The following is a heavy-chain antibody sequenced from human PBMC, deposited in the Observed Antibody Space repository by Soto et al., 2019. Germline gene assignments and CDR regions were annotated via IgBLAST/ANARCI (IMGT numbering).Heavy chain of an antibody. Sequence: EVQLVESGGGLVKPGGSLRLSCAASGFTFSSYDMNWVRQAPGKGLEYVSSITTSGSYIYYGDSVRGRFTISRDTAKNSLFLPMDTLRAEDTAVYNCVRSGTAPMLRHNWFDPWGQGTLVTVSS. CDR1: GFTFSSYD. CDR3: VRSGTAPMLRHNWFDP. D-gene: IGHD1-1*01. J-gene: IGHJ5*02. CDR2: ITTSGSYI. V-gene: IGHV3-21*01.